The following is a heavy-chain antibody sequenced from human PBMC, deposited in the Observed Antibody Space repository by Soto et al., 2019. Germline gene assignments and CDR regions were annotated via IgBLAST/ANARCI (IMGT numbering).Heavy chain of an antibody. D-gene: IGHD2-2*01. Sequence: QVQLVQSGAEVKKPGSSVKVSCKASGGTFSSYAISWVRQAPGQGLEWMGGIIPISETTNNAQKFQGKVTRATDESKRTDYKEISSMRSNNTAVYYCARSQGSSTSIEINYYYYYGMDVWGQGTTVTVSS. CDR3: ARSQGSSTSIEINYYYYYGMDV. V-gene: IGHV1-69*01. CDR2: IIPISETT. CDR1: GGTFSSYA. J-gene: IGHJ6*02.